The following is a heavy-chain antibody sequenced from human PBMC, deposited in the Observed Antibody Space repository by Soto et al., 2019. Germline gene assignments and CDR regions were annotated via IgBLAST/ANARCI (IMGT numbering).Heavy chain of an antibody. CDR2: IKQDGSEK. CDR3: AKNNRYCSSTNCFVFDY. D-gene: IGHD2-2*01. CDR1: GFTVSSKY. V-gene: IGHV3-7*01. Sequence: PGGSLRLSCAVSGFTVSSKYMSWVRQAPGKGLEWVANIKQDGSEKYYVDSVKGRFTISRDNAKNSLYLLMNSLRAEDTAVYYCAKNNRYCSSTNCFVFDYWGQGTLVTVSS. J-gene: IGHJ4*02.